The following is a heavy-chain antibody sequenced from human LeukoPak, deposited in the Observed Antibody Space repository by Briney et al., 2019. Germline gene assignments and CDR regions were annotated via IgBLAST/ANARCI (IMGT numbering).Heavy chain of an antibody. J-gene: IGHJ4*02. CDR2: IFGSGGGP. D-gene: IGHD5-18*01. V-gene: IGHV3-23*01. CDR3: GKTTVGYSSGQKPAWPVDF. Sequence: GGSLRLSCEASGFTFGSHAMYWVRQAPGKGLEWVAGIFGSGGGPHYADSVKGRFTISRDNPRNTVYLQINSLRDDDTAVYYCGKTTVGYSSGQKPAWPVDFWGQGTLVTVSS. CDR1: GFTFGSHA.